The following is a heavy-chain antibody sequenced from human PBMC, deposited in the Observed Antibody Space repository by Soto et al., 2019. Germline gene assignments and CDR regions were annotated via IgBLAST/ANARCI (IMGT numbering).Heavy chain of an antibody. J-gene: IGHJ3*02. CDR1: GFTFSSYA. Sequence: GSLRLSCAASGFTFSSYAMHWVRQAPGKGLEWVAVISYDGSNKYYADSVKGRFTISRDNSKNTLYLQMNSLRAEDTAVYYCARDSRVQWLVPATQHHDAFDIWGQGTMVTVSS. CDR3: ARDSRVQWLVPATQHHDAFDI. D-gene: IGHD6-19*01. CDR2: ISYDGSNK. V-gene: IGHV3-30-3*01.